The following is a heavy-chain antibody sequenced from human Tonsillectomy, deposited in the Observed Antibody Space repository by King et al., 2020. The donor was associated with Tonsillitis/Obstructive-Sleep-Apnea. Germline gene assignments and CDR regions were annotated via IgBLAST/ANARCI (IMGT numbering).Heavy chain of an antibody. CDR1: GFTFSSYG. J-gene: IGHJ4*02. V-gene: IGHV3-30*18. D-gene: IGHD3-3*01. CDR2: ISYDGSNK. CDR3: AKDQLQFLGWLFGAPFAY. Sequence: VQLVESGGGVVQPGRSLRLSCAASGFTFSSYGMHWVRQAPGKGLEWVAVISYDGSNKYYADSVKGRFTISRDNSKNTLYLQMNSLRAEDTAVYYCAKDQLQFLGWLFGAPFAYGGQGTRVPSPQ.